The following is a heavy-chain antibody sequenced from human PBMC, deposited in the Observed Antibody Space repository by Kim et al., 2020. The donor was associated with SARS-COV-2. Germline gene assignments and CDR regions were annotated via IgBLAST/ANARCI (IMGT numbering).Heavy chain of an antibody. V-gene: IGHV3-30-3*01. J-gene: IGHJ5*02. Sequence: DGNNKNHADSVTGRLTISRDNYKNTLYLQMNSLRAEDTAVYYCAREGWFDPWGQGTLVTVSS. CDR2: DGNNK. CDR3: AREGWFDP.